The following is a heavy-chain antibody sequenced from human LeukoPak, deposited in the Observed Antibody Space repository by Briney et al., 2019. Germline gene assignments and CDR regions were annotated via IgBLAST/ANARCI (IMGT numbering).Heavy chain of an antibody. J-gene: IGHJ6*02. CDR2: ISGTGGST. Sequence: GGSLRLSCAASGFTFSSYAMSWVRQAPGKGLEWVSAISGTGGSTYYADSVKGRFTISRDNSKNTLYLQMNSLRGEDTAVYYCAKDQWLTPFYYYGMDVWGQGTTVTVSS. CDR3: AKDQWLTPFYYYGMDV. D-gene: IGHD6-19*01. CDR1: GFTFSSYA. V-gene: IGHV3-23*01.